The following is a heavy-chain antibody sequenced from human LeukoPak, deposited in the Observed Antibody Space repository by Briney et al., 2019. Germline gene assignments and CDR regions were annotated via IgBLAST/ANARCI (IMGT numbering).Heavy chain of an antibody. D-gene: IGHD6-19*01. Sequence: SETLSLTCTVSGGSISSYYWSWIRQPPGKGLEWIGYIYYSGSTNYNPSLKSRVTISVDTSKNQFSLKLSSVTAADTAVYYCARLESGYSSGWYSYYYYGMDAWGQGTTVTVSS. V-gene: IGHV4-59*01. CDR2: IYYSGST. CDR1: GGSISSYY. CDR3: ARLESGYSSGWYSYYYYGMDA. J-gene: IGHJ6*02.